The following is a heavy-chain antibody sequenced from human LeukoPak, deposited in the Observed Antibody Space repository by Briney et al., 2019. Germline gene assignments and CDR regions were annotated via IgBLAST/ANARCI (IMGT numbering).Heavy chain of an antibody. CDR2: IYHSGST. D-gene: IGHD5-18*01. Sequence: ASETLSLTCAVSGYSISSGYYWGWIRQPPGKGLEWIGSIYHSGSTYYNPSLKSRVTISVDTSKNQFSLKLSSVTAADTAVYYCARDLEYSYGRIFDYWGQGTLVTVSS. V-gene: IGHV4-38-2*02. J-gene: IGHJ4*02. CDR3: ARDLEYSYGRIFDY. CDR1: GYSISSGYY.